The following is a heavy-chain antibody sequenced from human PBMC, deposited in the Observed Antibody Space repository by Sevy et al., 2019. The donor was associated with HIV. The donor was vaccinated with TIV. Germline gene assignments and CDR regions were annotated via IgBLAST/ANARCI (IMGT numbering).Heavy chain of an antibody. J-gene: IGHJ3*02. CDR3: ARGYGDYRIDAFDI. Sequence: GGSLRLSCAASGFTFSSYGMHWVRQAPGKGLEWVAVIWSDGSNKYYADSVKGRFTISRDNSKNTLYLQMNSLRAEDTAVYYCARGYGDYRIDAFDIWGQGTMVTVSS. V-gene: IGHV3-33*01. CDR1: GFTFSSYG. CDR2: IWSDGSNK. D-gene: IGHD4-17*01.